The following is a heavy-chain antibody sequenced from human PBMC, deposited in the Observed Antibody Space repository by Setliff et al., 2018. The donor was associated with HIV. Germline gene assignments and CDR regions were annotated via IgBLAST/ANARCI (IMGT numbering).Heavy chain of an antibody. CDR2: ITGSGSRI. D-gene: IGHD3-16*01. J-gene: IGHJ4*02. CDR3: ARDEATGGVDY. V-gene: IGHV3-48*03. CDR1: GFTFSNYE. Sequence: AGGSLRLSCAASGFTFSNYEMNWVRQAPGKGLEWVSYITGSGSRIYYADSVKGRFTISRDNAKNSVYLQMNSLRAEDTAVYYCARDEATGGVDYWGQGTLVTVSS.